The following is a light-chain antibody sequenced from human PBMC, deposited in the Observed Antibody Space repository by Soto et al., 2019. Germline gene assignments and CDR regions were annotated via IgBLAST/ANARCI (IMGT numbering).Light chain of an antibody. CDR2: AAS. J-gene: IGKJ4*01. CDR1: QGISNY. CDR3: QEYTNVPT. Sequence: DIQMTQSPSSLSASVGDRVTITCRASQGISNYLAWYQQIPGKVPKLLISAASTLQSGVPSRCSGSGSGTDFTLTISSLQPEDVATYYCQEYTNVPTFGGGTKVEIK. V-gene: IGKV1-27*01.